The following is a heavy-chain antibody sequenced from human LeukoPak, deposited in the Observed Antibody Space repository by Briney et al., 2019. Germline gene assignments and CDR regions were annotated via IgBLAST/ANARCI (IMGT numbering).Heavy chain of an antibody. CDR2: INTVGTT. CDR1: GFTFSNAW. Sequence: GGSLRLSCAASGFTFSNAWMTWVRQAPAKGLEWVSVINTVGTTYYADSVRGRFTISRDNSKNTLYLQMNSLRVEGTAVYYCAGSLAYCGGDCRLGDYWGQGTLVTVSS. V-gene: IGHV3-66*01. D-gene: IGHD2-21*02. J-gene: IGHJ4*02. CDR3: AGSLAYCGGDCRLGDY.